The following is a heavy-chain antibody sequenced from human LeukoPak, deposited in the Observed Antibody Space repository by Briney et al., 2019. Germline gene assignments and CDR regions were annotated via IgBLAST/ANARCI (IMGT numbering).Heavy chain of an antibody. D-gene: IGHD7-27*01. CDR1: GYTFTSYY. CDR3: ARDTNWGPRFDY. Sequence: ASVKVSCKASGYTFTSYYMHWVRQAPAQGLEWMGIINPSGGSTSYAQKFQGRVTMTRDTSTSTVYMELSSLRSEDTAVYYCARDTNWGPRFDYWGQGTLVTVSS. CDR2: INPSGGST. J-gene: IGHJ4*02. V-gene: IGHV1-46*03.